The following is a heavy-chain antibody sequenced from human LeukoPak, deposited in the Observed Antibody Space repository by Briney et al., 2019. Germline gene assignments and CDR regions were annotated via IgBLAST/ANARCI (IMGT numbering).Heavy chain of an antibody. CDR3: AKAIFGVVNKLDYYYYMDV. V-gene: IGHV3-23*01. Sequence: GGSLRLSCAASGFTFSSYAMGWVRQAPGKGLEWVSAISGSGGSTYYADSVKGRFTISRDNSKNTLYLQMNSLRAEDTAVYYCAKAIFGVVNKLDYYYYMDVWGKGTTVTVSS. D-gene: IGHD3-3*01. CDR2: ISGSGGST. J-gene: IGHJ6*03. CDR1: GFTFSSYA.